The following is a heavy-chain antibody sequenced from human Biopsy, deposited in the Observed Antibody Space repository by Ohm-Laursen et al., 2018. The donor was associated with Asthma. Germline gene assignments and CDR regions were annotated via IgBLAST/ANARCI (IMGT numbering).Heavy chain of an antibody. V-gene: IGHV3-30*18. CDR3: AKGYYYDSSGFDY. CDR2: MSFDGRQT. J-gene: IGHJ4*02. D-gene: IGHD3-22*01. Sequence: SLRLSCTASGFSFGSYGMHWVRQAPGKGLEWLAVMSFDGRQTYYADSVKGRFTISRDNSKNTLYLQMNSLRAEDTAVYYCAKGYYYDSSGFDYWGQGTLVTVSS. CDR1: GFSFGSYG.